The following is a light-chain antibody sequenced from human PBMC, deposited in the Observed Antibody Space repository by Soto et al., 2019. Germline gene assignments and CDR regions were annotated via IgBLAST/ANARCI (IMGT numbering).Light chain of an antibody. J-gene: IGLJ2*01. CDR1: SSDVGRYNL. CDR3: CSYAGSAAVL. V-gene: IGLV2-23*01. CDR2: ETT. Sequence: QSALTQPASVSGSPGQSITISCTGTSSDVGRYNLVSWYQQHPGRAPKLIIYETTKRPSGVSNRFSGSKSGNTASVTVSGLQAEDEADYYCCSYAGSAAVLFGGGTKVTVL.